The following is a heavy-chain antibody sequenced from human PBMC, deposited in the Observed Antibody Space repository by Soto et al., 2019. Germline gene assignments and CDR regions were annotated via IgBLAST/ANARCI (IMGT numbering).Heavy chain of an antibody. CDR2: IIPIFGTA. V-gene: IGHV1-69*06. D-gene: IGHD3-9*01. J-gene: IGHJ5*02. Sequence: QVQLVQSGAEVKKPGSSVKVSCKASGGTFSSYAISWVRQAPGQGLEWMGGIIPIFGTANYAQKFQGRVTSTADKSTSTAYMELSSLRSEDTAVYYCARESRNYDILTGFTTWGQGTLVTVSS. CDR3: ARESRNYDILTGFTT. CDR1: GGTFSSYA.